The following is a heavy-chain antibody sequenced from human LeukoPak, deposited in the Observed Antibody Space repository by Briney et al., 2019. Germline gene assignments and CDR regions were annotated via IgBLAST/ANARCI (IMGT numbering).Heavy chain of an antibody. CDR3: AREGGGSYPDAFDI. D-gene: IGHD1-26*01. CDR2: IYYSGST. V-gene: IGHV4-59*01. Sequence: SETLSLTCTVSGGSISRYYWSWIRQPPGKGLEWIGYIYYSGSTNYNPSLKSRVTISVDTSKNQFSLKLSSVTAADTAVYYCAREGGGSYPDAFDIWGQGTMVTVSS. J-gene: IGHJ3*02. CDR1: GGSISRYY.